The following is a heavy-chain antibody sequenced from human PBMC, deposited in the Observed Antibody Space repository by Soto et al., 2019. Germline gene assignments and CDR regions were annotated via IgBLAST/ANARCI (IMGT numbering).Heavy chain of an antibody. CDR1: GFTFSSYG. J-gene: IGHJ3*02. Sequence: GGSLRLSCAASGFTFSSYGMHWVRQAPGKGLEWVAVISYDGSNKYYADSVKGRFTISRDNSKNTLYLQMNSLRAEDTAVYYCAKDLGDYGLTGAFDIWGQGTMVTVSS. CDR2: ISYDGSNK. CDR3: AKDLGDYGLTGAFDI. D-gene: IGHD4-17*01. V-gene: IGHV3-30*18.